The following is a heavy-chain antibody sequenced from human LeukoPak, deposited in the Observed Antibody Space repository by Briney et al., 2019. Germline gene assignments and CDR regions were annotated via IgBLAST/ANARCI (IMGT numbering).Heavy chain of an antibody. D-gene: IGHD3-10*01. Sequence: SETLSLTCAVSGGSISSGGYSWSWIRQPPGRGLEWIGYIYHSGSTYYNPSLKSRVTISVDRSKNQFSLKLSSVTAADTAVYYCASYGSDGFDYFDYWGQGTLVTVSS. CDR1: GGSISSGGYS. CDR3: ASYGSDGFDYFDY. V-gene: IGHV4-30-2*01. J-gene: IGHJ4*02. CDR2: IYHSGST.